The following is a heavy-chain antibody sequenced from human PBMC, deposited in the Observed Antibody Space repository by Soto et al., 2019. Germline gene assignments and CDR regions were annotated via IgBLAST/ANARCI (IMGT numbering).Heavy chain of an antibody. J-gene: IGHJ5*02. CDR2: IHPDLSDI. CDR3: VRGHGWFDP. CDR1: GFRYRDHW. V-gene: IGHV3-7*01. Sequence: VQVVESGGGLVQPGESLRLSCAASGFRYRDHWMSWVRQAPGKGPEWVANIHPDLSDISYVDSVKGRFTISRDNAKTSVYLQMNSLRVEDTAIYYCVRGHGWFDPWGQGALVTVSS.